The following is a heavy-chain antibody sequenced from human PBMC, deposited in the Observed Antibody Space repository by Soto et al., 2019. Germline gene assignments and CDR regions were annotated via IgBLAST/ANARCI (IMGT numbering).Heavy chain of an antibody. D-gene: IGHD2-15*01. CDR3: ASSIVVVVAATGAFDI. J-gene: IGHJ3*02. V-gene: IGHV3-23*01. Sequence: GGSLRLSCAASGFTFSSYAMSWVRQAPGKGLEWVSAISGSGGSTYYADSVKGRFTISRDNSKNTLYLQMNSLRAEDTAVYYCASSIVVVVAATGAFDIWGQGTMVTVSS. CDR1: GFTFSSYA. CDR2: ISGSGGST.